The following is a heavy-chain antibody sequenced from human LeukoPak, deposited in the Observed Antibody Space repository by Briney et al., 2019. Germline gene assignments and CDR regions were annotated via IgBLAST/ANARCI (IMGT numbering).Heavy chain of an antibody. J-gene: IGHJ4*02. CDR1: GASVSGSPYY. V-gene: IGHV4-39*01. Sequence: PSETLSLTCTVSGASVSGSPYYWGWIRQPPGKGLEWIGSIYSSGSTYYNASLQSRVTISIETSKNQISLRLNSVTAADTAIYYCAKSGGYGLIDYWGQGTLVTVSS. CDR3: AKSGGYGLIDY. D-gene: IGHD1-26*01. CDR2: IYSSGST.